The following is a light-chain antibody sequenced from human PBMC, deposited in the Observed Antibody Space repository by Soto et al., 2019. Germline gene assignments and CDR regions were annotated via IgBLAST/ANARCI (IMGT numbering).Light chain of an antibody. V-gene: IGKV2-28*01. CDR2: LGF. J-gene: IGKJ2*01. Sequence: VMTQSPPSLTVTPGEPASISCRSSQRLLHSNGNIFLDWYLQRPGQSPQLLIYLGFNRASGGPDRVSGSVAGTDCTLKISRVEAGDVGVYYCMQALRTPYTFGHGTKLEIK. CDR3: MQALRTPYT. CDR1: QRLLHSNGNIF.